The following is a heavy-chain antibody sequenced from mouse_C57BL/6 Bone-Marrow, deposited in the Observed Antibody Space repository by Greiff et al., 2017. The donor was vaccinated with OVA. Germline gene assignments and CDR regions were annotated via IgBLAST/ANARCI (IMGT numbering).Heavy chain of an antibody. Sequence: QVQLQQPGAELVMPGASVKLSCKASGYTFTSYWMHWVKQRPGRGLEWIGEIDPSDSYTNYNQKFKGKSTLTVDKSSSTAYMQLSSLTSEDSAVYYCARDTTVVDYYAMDYWGQGTSVTVSS. D-gene: IGHD1-1*01. CDR3: ARDTTVVDYYAMDY. V-gene: IGHV1-69*01. CDR2: IDPSDSYT. CDR1: GYTFTSYW. J-gene: IGHJ4*01.